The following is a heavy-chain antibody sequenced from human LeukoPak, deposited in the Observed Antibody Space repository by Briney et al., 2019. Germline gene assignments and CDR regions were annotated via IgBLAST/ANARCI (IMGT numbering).Heavy chain of an antibody. CDR3: TRRLHD. CDR2: IKHDESEK. CDR1: GFSFNSDW. Sequence: GGSLRLSCAASGFSFNSDWMDWVRQAPGKGLEWVANIKHDESEKNYLDSVKGRFTISRDNAQNSLYLQMNGLRVEDTAVYYCTRRLHDWGQGTLVTVSS. V-gene: IGHV3-7*01. D-gene: IGHD3-16*01. J-gene: IGHJ4*02.